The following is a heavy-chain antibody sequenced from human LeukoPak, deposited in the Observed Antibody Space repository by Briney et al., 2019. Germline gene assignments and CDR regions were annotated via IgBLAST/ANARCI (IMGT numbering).Heavy chain of an antibody. V-gene: IGHV3-30*04. Sequence: GGSLRLSCAASGFSFSSYAMHWVRQAPGKGLEWVAVISYDGSKKYYADSVKGRFTLSRDNSKNTLYLQMNSLRAEDTAVYYCARDRRAGLRYFDWLTNYYYYGMDVWGKGTTVTVSS. CDR3: ARDRRAGLRYFDWLTNYYYYGMDV. CDR2: ISYDGSKK. J-gene: IGHJ6*04. CDR1: GFSFSSYA. D-gene: IGHD3-9*01.